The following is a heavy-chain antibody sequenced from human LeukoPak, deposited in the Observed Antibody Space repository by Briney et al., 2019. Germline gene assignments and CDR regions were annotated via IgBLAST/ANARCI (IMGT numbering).Heavy chain of an antibody. CDR3: ARGFSTYYYDSSGYSYDWFDP. D-gene: IGHD3-22*01. J-gene: IGHJ5*02. CDR2: ISGSSYYI. CDR1: GFTFSSYT. Sequence: PGGSLRLSCAASGFTFSSYTVNWIRQAPGKGLEWVSSISGSSYYIYCADSVRGRFTISRDNAKNSAYVQMNSLRAEDTAVYYCARGFSTYYYDSSGYSYDWFDPWGQGIQVIVSS. V-gene: IGHV3-21*01.